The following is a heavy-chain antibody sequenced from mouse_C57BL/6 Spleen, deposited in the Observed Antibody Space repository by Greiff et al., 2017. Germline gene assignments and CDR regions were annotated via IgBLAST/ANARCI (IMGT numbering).Heavy chain of an antibody. V-gene: IGHV1-82*01. Sequence: VKLQESGPELVKPGASVKISCKASGYAFSSSWMNWVKQRPGKGLEWIGRIYPGDGDTNYNGKFKGKATLTADKSSSTAYMQLSSLTSEDSAVYFCARELDSSGPFAYWGQGTLVTVSA. CDR3: ARELDSSGPFAY. D-gene: IGHD3-2*02. CDR1: GYAFSSSW. J-gene: IGHJ3*01. CDR2: IYPGDGDT.